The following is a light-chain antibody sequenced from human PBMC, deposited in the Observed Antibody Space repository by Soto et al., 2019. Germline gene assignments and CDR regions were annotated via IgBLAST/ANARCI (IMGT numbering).Light chain of an antibody. CDR1: TGAVTSGNY. J-gene: IGLJ7*01. V-gene: IGLV7-43*01. Sequence: QTVVTQEPSLTVSPGGTVTLTCASSTGAVTSGNYASWFQQKPGQAPRTLIYTTNNKHSWTPARFSGSLLGDKAALTLSGAQPEDEAEYYCLLYYGGAHLVFGGGTQLTVL. CDR3: LLYYGGAHLV. CDR2: TTN.